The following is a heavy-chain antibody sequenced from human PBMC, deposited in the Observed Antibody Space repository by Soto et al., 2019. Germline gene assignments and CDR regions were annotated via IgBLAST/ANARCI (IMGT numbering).Heavy chain of an antibody. CDR1: GDSIGSSIDSSSYF. CDR2: VSSGGPT. J-gene: IGHJ4*02. D-gene: IGHD1-1*01. CDR3: SRHRRETGAFDQSRDF. Sequence: SETLSLTCTVSGDSIGSSIDSSSYFWAWLRQAPGTGLEWIGAVSSGGPTYLNPSLRTRVSVFVDTSNSQFSLELTSITAPDTAFYSCSRHRRETGAFDQSRDFWGQGTLVTVSS. V-gene: IGHV4-39*01.